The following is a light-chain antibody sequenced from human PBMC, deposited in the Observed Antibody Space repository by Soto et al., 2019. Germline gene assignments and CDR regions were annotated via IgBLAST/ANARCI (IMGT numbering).Light chain of an antibody. Sequence: QSVLTQPPSVSGSPGQRVTISCTGSSSDIGAGYDVHWYQQLPGTAPKLLIYGNSNRPSGVPDRFSGSKSGTSASLAISGLQAEDEADYYCRSYDSSPGLVFGGGTQLTVL. CDR3: RSYDSSPGLV. J-gene: IGLJ2*01. CDR1: SSDIGAGYD. V-gene: IGLV1-40*01. CDR2: GNS.